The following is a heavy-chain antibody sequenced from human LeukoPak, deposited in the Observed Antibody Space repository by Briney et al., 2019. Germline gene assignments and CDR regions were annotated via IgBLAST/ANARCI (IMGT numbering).Heavy chain of an antibody. CDR1: GFTFSSYA. CDR2: IYSGGST. CDR3: ARDRDYAFDS. Sequence: PGGSLRLSCAASGFTFSSYAMSWVRQAPGKGLEWVSVIYSGGSTYYADSVKGRFTISRDDAKNSLYLQMNSLRDEDTAVYYCARDRDYAFDSWGQGTLVTVSS. V-gene: IGHV3-23*03. D-gene: IGHD4-17*01. J-gene: IGHJ4*02.